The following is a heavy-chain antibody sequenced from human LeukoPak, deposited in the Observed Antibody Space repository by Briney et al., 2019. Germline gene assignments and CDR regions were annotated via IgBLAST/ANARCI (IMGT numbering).Heavy chain of an antibody. J-gene: IGHJ4*02. CDR3: ARHLDY. V-gene: IGHV4-59*01. Sequence: SETLSLTCTVSGGSISSYYWSWIRQPPGKGLEWIGYIYHSGNTNYNPSLKRRVTISVDTSKNQFSLKLSSVTAADTAVYYCARHLDYWGQGTLVTVSS. CDR2: IYHSGNT. CDR1: GGSISSYY.